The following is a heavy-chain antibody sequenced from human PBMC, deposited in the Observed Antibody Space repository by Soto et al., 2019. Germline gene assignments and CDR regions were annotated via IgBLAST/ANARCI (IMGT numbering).Heavy chain of an antibody. Sequence: VQLVESGGGLVQPGGSLRLSCAASGFTFSSYWMHWVRQVPGKGLVWVSRLYTDGSRTSYADSVNGRFTISRDNAKNTLHLQVNSLRAEDTAVYYCARGAGGYYYMYVWGKGTTVTVSS. CDR1: GFTFSSYW. V-gene: IGHV3-74*01. D-gene: IGHD3-10*01. CDR2: LYTDGSRT. CDR3: ARGAGGYYYMYV. J-gene: IGHJ6*03.